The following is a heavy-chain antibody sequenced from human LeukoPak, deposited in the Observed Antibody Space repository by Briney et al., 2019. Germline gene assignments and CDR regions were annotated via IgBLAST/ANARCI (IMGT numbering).Heavy chain of an antibody. CDR3: ATETRLYSIHSGYSYGYTA. D-gene: IGHD5-18*01. V-gene: IGHV1-24*01. CDR2: FDPEDGET. CDR1: GYTLTELS. J-gene: IGHJ5*02. Sequence: ASVKVSCKVSGYTLTELSMHWVRQAPGKGLEWMGGFDPEDGETIYAQKFQGRVTMTEDTSTDTAYTELSSLRSEDTAVYYCATETRLYSIHSGYSYGYTAWGQGTLVTVSS.